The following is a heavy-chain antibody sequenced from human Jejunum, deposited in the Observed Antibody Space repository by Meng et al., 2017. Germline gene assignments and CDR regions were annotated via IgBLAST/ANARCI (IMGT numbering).Heavy chain of an antibody. CDR1: GFTFSSVW. J-gene: IGHJ4*02. Sequence: EGQLVELGGGLVTPGGSLRLPCAASGFTFSSVWMSWVRQAPGKGLEWVGRVKSQTDGGTTDYAAPVKGRFTISRDDSKNTLFLQMSSLKIDDTAVYYCTTDIERQPYWGQGTLVTVFS. CDR3: TTDIERQPY. D-gene: IGHD1-1*01. CDR2: VKSQTDGGTT. V-gene: IGHV3-15*01.